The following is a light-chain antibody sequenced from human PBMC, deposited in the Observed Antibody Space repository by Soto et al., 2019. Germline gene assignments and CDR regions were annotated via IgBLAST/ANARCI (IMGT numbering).Light chain of an antibody. J-gene: IGKJ4*01. Sequence: EIVLTQSPGTLSLSPGERATLSCRASQSVSSSYLAWYQQKPGQAPRLVIYGASSRATGIPDRFSGSGSGTDFTLTIGKLEPEDFAVYYCQQYGSSPPLTFGGGTKVEIK. CDR3: QQYGSSPPLT. CDR1: QSVSSSY. V-gene: IGKV3-20*01. CDR2: GAS.